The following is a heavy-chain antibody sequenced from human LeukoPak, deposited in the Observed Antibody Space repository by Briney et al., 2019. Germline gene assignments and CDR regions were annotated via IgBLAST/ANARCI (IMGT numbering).Heavy chain of an antibody. Sequence: ASVKVSCKASGYTFTGYYMHWVRQAPGQGLEWMGWINPNSGGTNYAQKLQGRVTMTTDTSTSTAYMELRSLRSDDTAVYYCARGGAVAAEYFDYWGQGTLVTVSS. D-gene: IGHD6-19*01. CDR3: ARGGAVAAEYFDY. CDR2: INPNSGGT. J-gene: IGHJ4*02. CDR1: GYTFTGYY. V-gene: IGHV1-2*02.